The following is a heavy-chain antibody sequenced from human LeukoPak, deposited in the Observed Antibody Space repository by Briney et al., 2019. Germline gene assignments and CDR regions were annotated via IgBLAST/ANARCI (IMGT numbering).Heavy chain of an antibody. CDR3: ARSGYDSSGYYYQHPDY. CDR2: IDPSGGST. Sequence: ASVKVSCKASGYTFTSYYMHWVRQAPGQGLEWMGIIDPSGGSTSYAQKFQGRVTMTRDTSTSTVYMELSSLRSEDTAVYYCARSGYDSSGYYYQHPDYWGQGTLVTVSS. V-gene: IGHV1-46*01. D-gene: IGHD3-22*01. CDR1: GYTFTSYY. J-gene: IGHJ4*02.